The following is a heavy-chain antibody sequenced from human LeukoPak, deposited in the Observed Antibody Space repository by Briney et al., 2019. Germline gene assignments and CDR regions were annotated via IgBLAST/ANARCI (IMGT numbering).Heavy chain of an antibody. D-gene: IGHD4-17*01. CDR3: ARGNDYDYGDYELDY. Sequence: GGSLRLSCAASGFTFSSYGMHWVRQAPGKGLEWVAVIWYDGSKKYYADSVKGRFTISRDNSKNTLYLQMNSLRAEDTAVYYCARGNDYDYGDYELDYWGQGTLVTVSS. J-gene: IGHJ4*02. CDR1: GFTFSSYG. V-gene: IGHV3-33*01. CDR2: IWYDGSKK.